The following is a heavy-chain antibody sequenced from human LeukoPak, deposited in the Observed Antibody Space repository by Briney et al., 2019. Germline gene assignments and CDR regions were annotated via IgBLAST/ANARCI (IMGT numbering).Heavy chain of an antibody. CDR2: ISAYNGNT. Sequence: ASVKVSCKASGYTLTNYGISWVRQATGQGLEWMGWISAYNGNTNYEQKFQGRVTMTTDTSTSTAYMELRSLRSDDTAVYYCARDLGHRIAAAGPNLDYWGQGTLVTVSS. J-gene: IGHJ4*02. D-gene: IGHD6-13*01. V-gene: IGHV1-18*01. CDR1: GYTLTNYG. CDR3: ARDLGHRIAAAGPNLDY.